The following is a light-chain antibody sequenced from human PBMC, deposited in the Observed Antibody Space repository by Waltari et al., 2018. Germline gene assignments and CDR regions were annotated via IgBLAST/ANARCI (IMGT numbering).Light chain of an antibody. Sequence: DIQMTQSPSTLSASVGDRVTITCRASQSVSSWLAWYQQKPGRAPKLLIYKASTLHTGGPARFSGSGYGTEFTLTINSLQPDDFATYYCQQHNSYSYTFVQGTNLEIK. CDR1: QSVSSW. CDR2: KAS. V-gene: IGKV1-5*03. J-gene: IGKJ2*01. CDR3: QQHNSYSYT.